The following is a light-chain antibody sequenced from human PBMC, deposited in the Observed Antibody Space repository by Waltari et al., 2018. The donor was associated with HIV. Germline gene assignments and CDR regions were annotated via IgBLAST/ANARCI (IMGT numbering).Light chain of an antibody. CDR1: RSGDQY. Sequence: SYELAQPPFVSVSPGQPTSITCPGDRSGDQYVFWYGQKPGQSPVLVLYQDTKRPPGIPERFSGSHSGDTATLTISGAQAVDEATYYCQAWDSNLHVFGSGTKVTVL. CDR2: QDT. V-gene: IGLV3-1*01. CDR3: QAWDSNLHV. J-gene: IGLJ1*01.